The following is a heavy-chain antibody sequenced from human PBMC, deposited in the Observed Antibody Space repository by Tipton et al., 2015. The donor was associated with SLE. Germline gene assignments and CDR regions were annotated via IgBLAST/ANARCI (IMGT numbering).Heavy chain of an antibody. CDR2: INHSGST. V-gene: IGHV4-34*01. J-gene: IGHJ6*02. CDR3: ARIRTESSGWFTLYYYYGMDV. Sequence: TLSLTCAVYGGSFSGYYWSWIRQPPGKGLEWIGEINHSGSTNYSPSLKSRVTISVDTSKNQFSLKLSSVTAADTAVYYCARIRTESSGWFTLYYYYGMDVWGQGTTVTVSS. D-gene: IGHD6-19*01. CDR1: GGSFSGYY.